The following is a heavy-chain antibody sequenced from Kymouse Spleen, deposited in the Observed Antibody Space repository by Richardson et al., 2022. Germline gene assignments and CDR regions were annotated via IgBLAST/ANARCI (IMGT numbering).Heavy chain of an antibody. D-gene: IGHD3-10*01. CDR1: GFTFSSYS. Sequence: EVQLVESGGGLVQPGGSLRLSCAASGFTFSSYSMNWVRQAPGKGLEWVSYISSSSSTIYYADSVKGRFTISRDNAKNSLYLQMNSLRDEDTAVYYCARDRTYYYGSGSSYYYGMDVWGQGTTVTVSS. CDR2: ISSSSSTI. CDR3: ARDRTYYYGSGSSYYYGMDV. J-gene: IGHJ6*02. V-gene: IGHV3-48*02.